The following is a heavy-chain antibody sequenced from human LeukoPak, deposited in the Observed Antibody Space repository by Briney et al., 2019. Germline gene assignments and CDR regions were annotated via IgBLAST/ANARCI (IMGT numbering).Heavy chain of an antibody. V-gene: IGHV1-2*02. D-gene: IGHD3-10*01. J-gene: IGHJ3*02. CDR3: ARGVITMVRGVIYAFDI. CDR2: INPNSGGT. CDR1: GYTFTGYY. Sequence: ASVKVSCKASGYTFTGYYMYWVRQAPGQGLEWMGWINPNSGGTNYAQKFQGRVTMTRDTSISTAYMELSRLRSDDTAVYYCARGVITMVRGVIYAFDIWGQGTMVTVSS.